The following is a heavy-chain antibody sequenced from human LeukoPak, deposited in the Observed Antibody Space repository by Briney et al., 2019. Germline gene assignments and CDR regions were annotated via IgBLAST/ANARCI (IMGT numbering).Heavy chain of an antibody. J-gene: IGHJ6*03. CDR1: GGSISSSSYY. CDR3: ARVNTIFGVVIGDMDV. Sequence: PSETLSLTCTVSGGSISSSSYYWSWIRQPAGKGLEWIGRIYTSGSTNYNPSLKSRVTISVDTSKNQFSLKLSSVTAADTAVYYCARVNTIFGVVIGDMDVWGKGTTVTVSS. V-gene: IGHV4-61*02. CDR2: IYTSGST. D-gene: IGHD3-3*01.